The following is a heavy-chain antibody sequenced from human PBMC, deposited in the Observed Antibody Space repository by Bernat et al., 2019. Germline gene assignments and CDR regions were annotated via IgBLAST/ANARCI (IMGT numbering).Heavy chain of an antibody. V-gene: IGHV3-33*01. D-gene: IGHD2-15*01. CDR2: IWYDGSNK. J-gene: IGHJ3*02. CDR1: GFTFSSYG. CDR3: AILKVDERGAFDI. Sequence: QVQLVESGGVVVQPGRSLRLSCVASGFTFSSYGMHWVRQAPGKGLEWVAVIWYDGSNKYYADSVKGRFTISRDNSKNTLYLQMNSLRAEDTAVYYCAILKVDERGAFDIWGQGTMVTVSS.